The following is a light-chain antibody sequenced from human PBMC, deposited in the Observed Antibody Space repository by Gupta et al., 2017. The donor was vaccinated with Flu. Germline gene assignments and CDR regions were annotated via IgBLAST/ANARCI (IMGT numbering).Light chain of an antibody. Sequence: QSVLTQPPSVSGAPGQRVTISCTGSSSNIGTDCYVHWYQHLPGTAPKLLIYSNNNRPSGVPDRFSGSKSGTSASLAITGLQAEDEADYYCQSCDSSLSVVFGGGTRLTVL. CDR1: SSNIGTDCY. CDR3: QSCDSSLSVV. CDR2: SNN. V-gene: IGLV1-40*01. J-gene: IGLJ2*01.